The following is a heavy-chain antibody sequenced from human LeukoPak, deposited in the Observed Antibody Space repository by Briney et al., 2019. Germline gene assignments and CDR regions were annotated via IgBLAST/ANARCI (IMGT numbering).Heavy chain of an antibody. Sequence: GGSLRLSCAASGFTFSSYAMGWVRQAPGKGLEWVSAISGSGGSTYYADSVKGRFTISRDNSKNTLYLQMNSLRDEDTAVYYCALTFHGGRLFRKSFDYWGQGTLVTVSS. CDR2: ISGSGGST. J-gene: IGHJ4*02. V-gene: IGHV3-23*01. CDR1: GFTFSSYA. CDR3: ALTFHGGRLFRKSFDY. D-gene: IGHD6-25*01.